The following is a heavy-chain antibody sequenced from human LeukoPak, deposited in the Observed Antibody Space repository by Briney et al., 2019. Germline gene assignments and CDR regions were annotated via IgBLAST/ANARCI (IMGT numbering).Heavy chain of an antibody. CDR3: ARDGVVVITPHNFDY. V-gene: IGHV3-30*03. Sequence: GRSLRLSCATSGFNFNLYGMHWVRQTPGTGLEWVAVLSYDGSNEYYSDSVRGRFTISRDNSKSMLYLQMNGLRPEDTAVYYCARDGVVVITPHNFDYWGQGTLVTVSS. D-gene: IGHD3-22*01. CDR2: LSYDGSNE. CDR1: GFNFNLYG. J-gene: IGHJ4*02.